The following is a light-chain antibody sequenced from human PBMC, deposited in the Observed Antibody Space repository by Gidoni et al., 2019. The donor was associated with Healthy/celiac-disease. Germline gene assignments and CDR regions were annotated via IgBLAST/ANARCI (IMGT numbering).Light chain of an antibody. V-gene: IGLV1-44*01. CDR2: SNN. J-gene: IGLJ3*02. CDR3: AAWDDSLNGPV. CDR1: SSNIGSNT. Sequence: QPVLTPPPSASGTPGQRVTISCAGSSSNIGSNTVNWYQQLPGTAPKRLIYSNNQRPSGVPDRFSGSKSGTSASLAISGLQSEDEADYYCAAWDDSLNGPVFGGGTKLTV.